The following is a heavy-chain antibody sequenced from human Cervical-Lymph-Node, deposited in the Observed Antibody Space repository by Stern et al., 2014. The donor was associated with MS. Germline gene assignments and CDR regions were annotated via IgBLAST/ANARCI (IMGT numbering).Heavy chain of an antibody. CDR1: GYTFTDYF. J-gene: IGHJ5*02. V-gene: IGHV1-2*06. CDR2: FNPDSGGT. D-gene: IGHD1-26*01. CDR3: ARGGGTYGSWFDP. Sequence: QVQLVQSGAEVKKPGASMKVSCKASGYTFTDYFIHWVRQAPGQGLEWMGRFNPDSGGTSYAQKFQGRVTMTRDTSITAAYMELSSLIYDDTAVYYCARGGGTYGSWFDPWGQGTLVTVSS.